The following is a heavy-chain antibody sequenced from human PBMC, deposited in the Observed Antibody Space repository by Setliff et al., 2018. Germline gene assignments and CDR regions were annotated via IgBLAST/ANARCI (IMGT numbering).Heavy chain of an antibody. D-gene: IGHD2-15*01. CDR1: GGSISGSSYY. J-gene: IGHJ4*02. CDR3: ARGGTFRYFDY. CDR2: VYYSGTA. Sequence: SETLSLTCTVSGGSISGSSYYWGWIRQPPGKGLEFIGYVYYSGTANYSPSLRSRLTISVDTSKNQFSLKLRSVTAADTAVYYCARGGTFRYFDYWGQGTPVTVSS. V-gene: IGHV4-61*05.